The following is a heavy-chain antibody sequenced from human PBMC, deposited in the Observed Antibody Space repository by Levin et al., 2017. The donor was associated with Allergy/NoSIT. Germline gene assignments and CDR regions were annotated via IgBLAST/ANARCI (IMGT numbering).Heavy chain of an antibody. V-gene: IGHV1-8*01. CDR1: GYTFTSYD. D-gene: IGHD5-12*01. CDR2: MNPNSGNT. CDR3: ARGHRSGYDSFYYYYYMDV. J-gene: IGHJ6*03. Sequence: ASVKVSCKASGYTFTSYDINWVRQATGQGLEWMGWMNPNSGNTGYAQKFQGRVTMTRNTSISTAYMELSSLRSEDTAVYYCARGHRSGYDSFYYYYYMDVWGKGTTVTVSS.